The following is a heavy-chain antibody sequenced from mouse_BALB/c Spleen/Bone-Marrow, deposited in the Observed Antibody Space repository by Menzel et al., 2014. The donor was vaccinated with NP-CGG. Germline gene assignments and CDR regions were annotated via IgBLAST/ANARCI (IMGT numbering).Heavy chain of an antibody. Sequence: QVQLKKSGAELVKPGASVKLSCKASGYTFTSYWMHWVKQRPGQGLEWIGEINPSNGRTNYNEEFKSKATLTVDKSSSTAYMQLSSLTSEDSAVYYCARGDGFAWFAYWGQGTLVTVSA. J-gene: IGHJ3*01. CDR1: GYTFTSYW. D-gene: IGHD3-3*01. CDR2: INPSNGRT. V-gene: IGHV1S81*02. CDR3: ARGDGFAWFAY.